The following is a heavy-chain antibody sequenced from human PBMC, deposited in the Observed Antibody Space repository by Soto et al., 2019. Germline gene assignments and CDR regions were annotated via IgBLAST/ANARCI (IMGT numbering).Heavy chain of an antibody. CDR1: GGSISSGGYY. Sequence: SETLSLTCNVSGGSISSGGYYWSWIRQHPGKGLEWIGYIYYSGRTYYNPSLKSRVTISVDTSKNQFSLKLSSVTAADTAVYYCAREGVAHTVTVGLNWFDTWGQGTLVTVSS. CDR3: AREGVAHTVTVGLNWFDT. D-gene: IGHD3-22*01. CDR2: IYYSGRT. J-gene: IGHJ5*02. V-gene: IGHV4-31*03.